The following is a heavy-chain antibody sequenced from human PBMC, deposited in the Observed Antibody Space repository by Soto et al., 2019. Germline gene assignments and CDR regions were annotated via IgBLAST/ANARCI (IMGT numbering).Heavy chain of an antibody. CDR2: IYHSGST. D-gene: IGHD3-22*01. V-gene: IGHV4-38-2*01. CDR3: AGSSPYYYDSSGPWSGNWFDP. J-gene: IGHJ5*02. CDR1: GYCISSGYY. Sequence: SGTLSLTCAVSGYCISSGYYWGWIRQPPGKGLEWIGSIYHSGSTYYNPSLKSRVTISVDTSKNQFSLKLSSVTAADTAVYYCAGSSPYYYDSSGPWSGNWFDPWGQGTLVTVSS.